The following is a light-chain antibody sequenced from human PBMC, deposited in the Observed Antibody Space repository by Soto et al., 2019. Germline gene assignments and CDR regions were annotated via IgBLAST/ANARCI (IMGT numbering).Light chain of an antibody. CDR1: QDINRW. Sequence: DIQMTQSPSTLSASVGDRDTITCRASQDINRWLAWYQQKPGKAPKILIYNADTLESGVPSRFGGSGYGTEFILTISSLQPDDFATYYCQQFSLYWAFGQGTKV. CDR3: QQFSLYWA. V-gene: IGKV1-5*01. CDR2: NAD. J-gene: IGKJ1*01.